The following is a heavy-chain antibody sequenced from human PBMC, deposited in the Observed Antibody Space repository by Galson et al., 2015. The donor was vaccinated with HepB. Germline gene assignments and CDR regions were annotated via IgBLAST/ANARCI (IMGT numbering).Heavy chain of an antibody. V-gene: IGHV3-23*01. D-gene: IGHD6-19*01. CDR2: ISGSGGST. J-gene: IGHJ4*02. Sequence: SLRLSCAASGFTFSSYAMSWVRQAPGKGLEWVPAISGSGGSTYYTDSVKGRFTISRDNSKNTLYLQMNSLRAEDTAVYYCAKARPLQGSGYLWGQGTLVTVSS. CDR1: GFTFSSYA. CDR3: AKARPLQGSGYL.